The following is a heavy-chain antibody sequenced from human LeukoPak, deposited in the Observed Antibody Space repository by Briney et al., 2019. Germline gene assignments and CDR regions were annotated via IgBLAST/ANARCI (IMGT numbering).Heavy chain of an antibody. V-gene: IGHV4-38-2*02. Sequence: SETLSLTCTVSGYSISSGYYWGWIRQPPGKGLEWIGSIYHSGSTYYNPSLKSRVTISVDTSKNQFSLKLRSVTAADTAVYYCARDKGDYGDYYWFDPWGQGTLVTVSS. CDR3: ARDKGDYGDYYWFDP. CDR1: GYSISSGYY. D-gene: IGHD4-17*01. J-gene: IGHJ5*02. CDR2: IYHSGST.